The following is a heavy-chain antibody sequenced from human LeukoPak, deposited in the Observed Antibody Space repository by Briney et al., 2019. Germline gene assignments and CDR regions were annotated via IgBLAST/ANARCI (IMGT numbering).Heavy chain of an antibody. CDR2: IYHSGST. CDR1: GYSISSGYY. J-gene: IGHJ6*04. V-gene: IGHV4-38-2*01. CDR3: ARVRLAAAATGYYYYGMDV. D-gene: IGHD6-13*01. Sequence: SETLSLTCAVSGYSISSGYYWGWIRQPPGKGLEWIRSIYHSGSTYYNPSLKSRVTISVDTSKNQFSLKLSSVTAADTAVYYCARVRLAAAATGYYYYGMDVWGKGTTVTVSS.